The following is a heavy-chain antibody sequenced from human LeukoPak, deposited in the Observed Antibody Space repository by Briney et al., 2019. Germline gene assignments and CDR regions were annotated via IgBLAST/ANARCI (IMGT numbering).Heavy chain of an antibody. Sequence: GGSLRLSCAASGFSFSSYAMSWVRQAPGKGLEWVSAITGSGSSTFYADAVKDRFTISKDNSKNTLYLQMNSLRAEDTAVYYCAKRVSGWYLVDYWGQGALVTVSS. V-gene: IGHV3-23*01. CDR2: ITGSGSST. CDR1: GFSFSSYA. CDR3: AKRVSGWYLVDY. D-gene: IGHD6-19*01. J-gene: IGHJ4*02.